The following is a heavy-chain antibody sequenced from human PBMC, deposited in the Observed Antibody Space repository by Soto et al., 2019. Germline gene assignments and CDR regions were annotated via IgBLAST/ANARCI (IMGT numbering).Heavy chain of an antibody. Sequence: QVQLVQSGAEVRKPGASVKVSCKASGYMFTDYYIHWVRQAPGQGLEWMGMINPRGGGTTYTQRFQVRVAMNRDTSQSTVYMELTSLRPEDTAVYYCGRDSGDYYDDSNRPYNAFDKLGQGTLVTVSS. CDR2: INPRGGGT. V-gene: IGHV1-46*03. CDR1: GYMFTDYY. CDR3: GRDSGDYYDDSNRPYNAFDK. D-gene: IGHD3-22*01. J-gene: IGHJ3*02.